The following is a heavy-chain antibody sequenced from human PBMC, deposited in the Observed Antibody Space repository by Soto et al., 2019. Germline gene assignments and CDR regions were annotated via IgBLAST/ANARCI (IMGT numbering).Heavy chain of an antibody. J-gene: IGHJ3*02. CDR1: GFTFSSYA. V-gene: IGHV3-23*01. CDR3: AKDLVDIVVVVAANHLRSGGPPGAFDI. D-gene: IGHD2-15*01. CDR2: ISGSGGST. Sequence: GGSLRLSCAASGFTFSSYAMSWVRQAPGKGLEWVSAISGSGGSTYYADSVKGRFTISRDNSKNTLYLQMNSLRAEDTAVYYCAKDLVDIVVVVAANHLRSGGPPGAFDIWGQGTMVTVSS.